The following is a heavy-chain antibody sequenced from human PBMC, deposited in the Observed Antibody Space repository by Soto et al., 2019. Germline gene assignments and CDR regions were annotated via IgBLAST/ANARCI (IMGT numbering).Heavy chain of an antibody. V-gene: IGHV4-39*01. Sequence: QLHLQESGPGLVKPSETLSLTCTVSGGSISSSSYYWGWIRQPPGKGLEWIGNVYYGGSTYYNPSLNSRVTISVETSKSQFSVKLSSVTAADTAVYYCAGGDYYHSSGYYFYYYTMDVWGQGTTVTVSS. CDR2: VYYGGST. J-gene: IGHJ6*02. CDR1: GGSISSSSYY. CDR3: AGGDYYHSSGYYFYYYTMDV. D-gene: IGHD3-22*01.